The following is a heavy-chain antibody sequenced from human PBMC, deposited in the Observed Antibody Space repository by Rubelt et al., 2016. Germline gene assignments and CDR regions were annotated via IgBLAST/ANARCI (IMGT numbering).Heavy chain of an antibody. V-gene: IGHV1-69*01. CDR3: ARRQQLGPFDY. CDR1: GGTFRSYA. Sequence: QVQLVQSGAEVKKPGSSVKVSCKASGGTFRSYAISWVRQAPGQGLEWMGGIIPIFGKATDAQKCQGRVTIIADESTSTSYMELSSLRAEDTAVYYCARRQQLGPFDYWGQGTLVTVSS. J-gene: IGHJ4*02. CDR2: IIPIFGKA. D-gene: IGHD6-13*01.